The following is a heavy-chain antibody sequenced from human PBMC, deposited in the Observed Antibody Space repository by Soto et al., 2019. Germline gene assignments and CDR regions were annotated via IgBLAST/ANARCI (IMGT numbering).Heavy chain of an antibody. Sequence: SGGSLRLSCAASGFTFDDYTMHWVRQAPGKGLEWVSLISWDGGSTYYADSVKGRFTISRDNSKNSLYLQMNSLRTEDTALYYCAKDMAAVGYSGYSSKSYYGMDVWGQGTTVTVSS. CDR3: AKDMAAVGYSGYSSKSYYGMDV. CDR2: ISWDGGST. J-gene: IGHJ6*02. CDR1: GFTFDDYT. D-gene: IGHD5-12*01. V-gene: IGHV3-43*01.